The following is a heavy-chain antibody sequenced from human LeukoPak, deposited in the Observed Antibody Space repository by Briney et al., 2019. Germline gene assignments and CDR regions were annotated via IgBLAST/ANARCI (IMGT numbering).Heavy chain of an antibody. CDR1: GFTFSSYS. J-gene: IGHJ4*02. D-gene: IGHD2-15*01. CDR3: ARDGIVVVVAAYFDY. CDR2: ISSSSSYI. V-gene: IGHV3-21*01. Sequence: GGSLRLSCAASGFTFSSYSMNWVRQAPGKGLEWVSSISSSSSYIYYADSVKGRFTISRDNAKNSLYLQMSSLRAEDTAVYYCARDGIVVVVAAYFDYWGQGTLVSVSS.